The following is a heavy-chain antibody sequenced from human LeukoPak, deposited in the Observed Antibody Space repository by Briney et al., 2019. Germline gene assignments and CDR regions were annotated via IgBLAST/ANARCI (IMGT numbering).Heavy chain of an antibody. CDR2: ISYDGSNK. V-gene: IGHV3-30*01. CDR1: GFTFSSYA. CDR3: AREVGRSTDGSGSSV. Sequence: GRSLRLSCAASGFTFSSYAMHWVRQAPGKGLEWVAVISYDGSNKYYADSVKGRFTISRGNSKNTLYLQMNSLRAEDTAVYYCAREVGRSTDGSGSSVWGQGTLVTVSS. D-gene: IGHD3-10*01. J-gene: IGHJ4*02.